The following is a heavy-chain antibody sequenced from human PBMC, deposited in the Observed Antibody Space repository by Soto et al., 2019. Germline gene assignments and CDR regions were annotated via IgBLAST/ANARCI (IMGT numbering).Heavy chain of an antibody. J-gene: IGHJ3*02. Sequence: QVQLQESGPGLVKPSQTLSLTCTVSGGSISSGDYYWSWIRQPPGKGLECIGYIYYSGSTYYNPSLKSRVTISVDPSINPFSLKLSSVTAADTAVYYCARDSPTGYAFDIWGQGTIVTASS. V-gene: IGHV4-30-4*01. CDR1: GGSISSGDYY. CDR3: ARDSPTGYAFDI. CDR2: IYYSGST. D-gene: IGHD1-1*01.